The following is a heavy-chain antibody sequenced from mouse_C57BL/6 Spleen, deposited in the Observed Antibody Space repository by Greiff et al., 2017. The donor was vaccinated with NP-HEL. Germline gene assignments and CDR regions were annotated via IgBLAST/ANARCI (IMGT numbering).Heavy chain of an antibody. J-gene: IGHJ1*03. CDR2: IYPGDGDT. V-gene: IGHV1-80*01. CDR1: GYAFSSYW. Sequence: QVQLKESGAELVKPGASVKISCKASGYAFSSYWMNWVKQRPGKGLEWIGQIYPGDGDTNYNGKFKGKATLTADKSSSTAYMQLSSLTSEDSAVYFCARYPTTVEEYFDVWGTGTTVTVSS. D-gene: IGHD1-1*01. CDR3: ARYPTTVEEYFDV.